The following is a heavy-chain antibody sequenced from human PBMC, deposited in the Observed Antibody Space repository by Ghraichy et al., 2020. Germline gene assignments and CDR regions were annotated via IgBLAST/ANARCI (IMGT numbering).Heavy chain of an antibody. CDR3: ARGSSGDYSPGWFDP. V-gene: IGHV4-34*01. D-gene: IGHD4-17*01. CDR2: INHSGST. Sequence: SETLSLTCAVYGGSFSGYYWSWIRQPPGKGLEWIGEINHSGSTNYNPSLKSRVTISVDTSKNQFSLKLSSVTAADTAVYYCARGSSGDYSPGWFDPWGQGTLVTVSS. J-gene: IGHJ5*02. CDR1: GGSFSGYY.